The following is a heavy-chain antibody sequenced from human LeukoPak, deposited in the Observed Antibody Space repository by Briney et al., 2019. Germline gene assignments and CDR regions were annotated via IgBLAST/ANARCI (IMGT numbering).Heavy chain of an antibody. V-gene: IGHV3-48*01. CDR3: ARGTSRTSYYMDV. D-gene: IGHD1-7*01. Sequence: PGGSLRLSCAASGFTFSSYSMNWVRQAPGKGLEWVSYISSSSSTIYYADSVKGRFTISRDNGKNSLYLQMNSLRAEDTAVYYCARGTSRTSYYMDVWGKGTTVTVSS. J-gene: IGHJ6*03. CDR1: GFTFSSYS. CDR2: ISSSSSTI.